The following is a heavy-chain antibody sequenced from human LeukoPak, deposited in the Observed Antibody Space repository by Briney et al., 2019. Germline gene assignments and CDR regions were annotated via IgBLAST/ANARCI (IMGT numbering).Heavy chain of an antibody. CDR3: ARQGYSYGFDY. V-gene: IGHV5-51*01. Sequence: GESLKISCKGSGYSFTSYWIGWVRQMPGQGLEWVGIIYPGDSNTRYSPSFQGQVTISADKSISTAYLQWSSLKASHTAMYYCARQGYSYGFDYWGQGTLVTVSS. CDR1: GYSFTSYW. J-gene: IGHJ4*02. CDR2: IYPGDSNT. D-gene: IGHD5-18*01.